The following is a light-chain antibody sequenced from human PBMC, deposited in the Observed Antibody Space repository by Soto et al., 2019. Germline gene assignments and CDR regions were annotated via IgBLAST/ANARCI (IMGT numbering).Light chain of an antibody. CDR1: QDINNY. Sequence: DIQMTQSPSSLSASVGDRVTITCRASQDINNYLAWYQVQPGKGPKLLIYAASTLQSGVPSRFRSGGSATDLTLPTSSPQPDAVAAYWWQKYASAARTVCQGTGV. V-gene: IGKV1-27*01. CDR2: AAS. CDR3: QKYASAART. J-gene: IGKJ1*01.